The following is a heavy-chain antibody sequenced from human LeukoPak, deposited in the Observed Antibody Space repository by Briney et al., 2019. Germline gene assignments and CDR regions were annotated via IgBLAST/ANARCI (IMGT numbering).Heavy chain of an antibody. D-gene: IGHD1-14*01. CDR1: GFTFSSYW. V-gene: IGHV3-66*01. CDR3: ATDHRNLDAFDI. J-gene: IGHJ3*02. CDR2: IYSGDST. Sequence: GGSLRLSCAASGFTFSSYWMHWVRQAPGKGLEWVSVIYSGDSTDHADSVKGRFTISSDTSKNTVYLQMNSLRGEDSAVYYCATDHRNLDAFDIWGQGTRVTVSS.